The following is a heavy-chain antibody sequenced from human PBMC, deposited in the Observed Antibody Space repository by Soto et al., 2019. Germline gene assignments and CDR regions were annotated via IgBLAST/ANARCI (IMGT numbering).Heavy chain of an antibody. CDR1: GGSISSYY. Sequence: QVQLQESGPGLAKPSETLSLTCTVSGGSISSYYWSWIRQPPGKGLEWIGYVFNSGSSNYNPSLKSRVTMSVDTSKNQFSLKLSSVTAADTAVYYCARARYYDYVWGSYYFDYWGQGTLVTVSS. J-gene: IGHJ4*02. CDR3: ARARYYDYVWGSYYFDY. D-gene: IGHD3-16*01. V-gene: IGHV4-59*01. CDR2: VFNSGSS.